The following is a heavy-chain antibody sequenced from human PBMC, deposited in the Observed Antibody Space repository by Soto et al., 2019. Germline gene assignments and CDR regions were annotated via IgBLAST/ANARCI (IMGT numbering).Heavy chain of an antibody. V-gene: IGHV3-30-3*01. CDR2: ISYDGSNK. Sequence: QVQLVESGGGVVQPGRSLRLSCAASGFTFSSYAMHWVRQAPGKGLEWVAVISYDGSNKYYADSVKGRFTISRDNSKNTLYLQMNSLSAEDTAVYYCARGPAAGTILDYWGQGTLVTVSS. J-gene: IGHJ4*02. CDR1: GFTFSSYA. D-gene: IGHD6-13*01. CDR3: ARGPAAGTILDY.